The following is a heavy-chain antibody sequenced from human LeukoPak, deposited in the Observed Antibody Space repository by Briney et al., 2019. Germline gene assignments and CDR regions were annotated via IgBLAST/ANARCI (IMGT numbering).Heavy chain of an antibody. CDR1: GYSFTSYL. Sequence: GEALEISWQGSGYSFTSYLIGWGRQIPGKGLEWMGSIYPGASDPRSSPSFQGQVTISADASISTAYLQWRSLKESATAMYYCARSYSSSSRFAYWGQGTLVTVSS. CDR2: IYPGASDP. J-gene: IGHJ4*02. D-gene: IGHD6-6*01. CDR3: ARSYSSSSRFAY. V-gene: IGHV5-51*01.